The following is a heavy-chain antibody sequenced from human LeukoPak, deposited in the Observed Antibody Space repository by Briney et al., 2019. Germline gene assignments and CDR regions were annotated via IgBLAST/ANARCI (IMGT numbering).Heavy chain of an antibody. CDR1: GCTFNNYD. CDR2: IGTEGDT. D-gene: IGHD5/OR15-5a*01. CDR3: ARTRSNYFEY. Sequence: GGSLRHSCAASGCTFNNYDMHWVRLATGKGLEWVAAIGTEGDTYYPDSVKGRFTISRENGKNSLFLQMDSLRAGDSAVYYCARTRSNYFEYWGQGTLVTVSS. J-gene: IGHJ4*02. V-gene: IGHV3-13*01.